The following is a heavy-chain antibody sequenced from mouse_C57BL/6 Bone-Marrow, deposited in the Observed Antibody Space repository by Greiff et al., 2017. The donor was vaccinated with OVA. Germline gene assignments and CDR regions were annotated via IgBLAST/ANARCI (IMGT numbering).Heavy chain of an antibody. Sequence: QVQLQQPGAELVRPGTSVKLSCKASGYTFTSYWMHWVKQRPGQGLEWIGVIDPSDSYTNYNQKFKGKATLTVDTSSSTAYMQLSSLTSEDSAVYYCARWVYDVKGYFDVWGTGTTVTVSS. J-gene: IGHJ1*03. D-gene: IGHD2-3*01. CDR2: IDPSDSYT. CDR1: GYTFTSYW. CDR3: ARWVYDVKGYFDV. V-gene: IGHV1-59*01.